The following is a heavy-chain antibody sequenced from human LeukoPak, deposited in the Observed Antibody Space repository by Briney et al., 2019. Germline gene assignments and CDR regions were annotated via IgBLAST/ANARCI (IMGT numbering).Heavy chain of an antibody. J-gene: IGHJ5*02. CDR2: IYYIGST. CDR1: GGSISSYY. D-gene: IGHD6-19*01. Sequence: SETLSLTCTVSGGSISSYYWSWIRQPPGKGLGWIGYIYYIGSTNYNPSLKSRVTISVDTSKNQFSLKLSSVTAADTAVYYCASLIYSSGWNWFDPWGQGTLVTVSS. V-gene: IGHV4-59*01. CDR3: ASLIYSSGWNWFDP.